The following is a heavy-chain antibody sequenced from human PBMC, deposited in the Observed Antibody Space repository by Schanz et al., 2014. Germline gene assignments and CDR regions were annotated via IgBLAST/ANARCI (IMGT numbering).Heavy chain of an antibody. CDR3: AREQIMAAAGLVDY. D-gene: IGHD6-13*01. Sequence: QEQLVESGGGLVKPGGSLRLSCAAYGFTLSSYAMHWVRQAPGKGLEWVAVISYDGSNKYYADSVKGRFTISRDNAKNSQYLQMNSLRAEDAAVYYCAREQIMAAAGLVDYWGHGTLVTVSS. CDR1: GFTLSSYA. J-gene: IGHJ4*01. V-gene: IGHV3-30-3*01. CDR2: ISYDGSNK.